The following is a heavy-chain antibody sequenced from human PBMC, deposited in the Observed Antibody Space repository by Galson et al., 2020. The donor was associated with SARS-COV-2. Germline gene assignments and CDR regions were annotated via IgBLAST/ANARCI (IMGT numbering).Heavy chain of an antibody. CDR3: AKHPYSSGSVSRDYFGS. Sequence: GGSLRLSCAASGFTFSKYAMTWVRQAPGKGLEWVSSISGTAYVTYYADSVKGRFTISRDNSKNTLYLQLNSLRAEDTAVYYCAKHPYSSGSVSRDYFGSWGQGTLVTVSS. V-gene: IGHV3-23*01. D-gene: IGHD3-22*01. CDR2: ISGTAYVT. J-gene: IGHJ4*02. CDR1: GFTFSKYA.